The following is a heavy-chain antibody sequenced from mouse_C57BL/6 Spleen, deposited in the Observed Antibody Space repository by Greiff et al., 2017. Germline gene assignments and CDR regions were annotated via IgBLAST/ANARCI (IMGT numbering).Heavy chain of an antibody. Sequence: EVQLQESGPGLVKPSQSLYLTCSVTGYSITSGYYWHWIRQFPGNQLEWMGYISYDGSNNYNPSLKNRISITRDTAKNQVFLKLNSVTTEDTATYYCAREAFIIGNAYWGQGTLVTVSA. CDR1: GYSITSGYY. V-gene: IGHV3-6*01. CDR3: AREAFIIGNAY. CDR2: ISYDGSN. D-gene: IGHD1-1*01. J-gene: IGHJ3*01.